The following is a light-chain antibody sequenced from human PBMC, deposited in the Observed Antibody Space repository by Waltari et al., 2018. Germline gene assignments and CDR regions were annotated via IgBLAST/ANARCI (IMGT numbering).Light chain of an antibody. V-gene: IGKV3-15*01. CDR2: GAT. CDR1: QSVRTY. CDR3: QQYKNWPPE. Sequence: EIVMTQSPATLSVSPGERVTLSCRASQSVRTYVAWYQQQPGLAPRLLVYGATTRATGIPAKFSGSGSGTEFTLTISSLESEDSAVYFCQQYKNWPPEFGQGTRLEIQ. J-gene: IGKJ5*01.